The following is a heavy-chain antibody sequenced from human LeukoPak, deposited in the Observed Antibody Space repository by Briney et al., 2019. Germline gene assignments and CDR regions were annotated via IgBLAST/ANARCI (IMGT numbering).Heavy chain of an antibody. CDR1: GGSISSYY. V-gene: IGHV4-59*01. Sequence: SETLSLTCTVSGGSISSYYWSWIRQPPGKGLEWIGYIYYSGSTNYNPSLKSRVTISVDTSKNQFSLKLSSVTAADTAVYYCAREWDYDILTGSGGFDPWGQGTLVTVSS. J-gene: IGHJ5*02. CDR2: IYYSGST. D-gene: IGHD3-9*01. CDR3: AREWDYDILTGSGGFDP.